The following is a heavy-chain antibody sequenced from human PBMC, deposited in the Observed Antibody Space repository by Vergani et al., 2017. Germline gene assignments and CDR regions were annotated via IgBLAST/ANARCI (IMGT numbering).Heavy chain of an antibody. CDR1: GGTFRSYA. CDR3: ASPRSGYDVEAVAGHVYYYYGMDV. Sequence: QVQLVQSGAEVKKPGSSVKVSCKASGGTFRSYAISWVRQAPGQGLEWMGGIIPIFGTANYAQKFQGRVTITADESTSTAYMELSSLRSEDTAVYYCASPRSGYDVEAVAGHVYYYYGMDVWGQGTTVTVSS. V-gene: IGHV1-69*12. D-gene: IGHD5-12*01. J-gene: IGHJ6*02. CDR2: IIPIFGTA.